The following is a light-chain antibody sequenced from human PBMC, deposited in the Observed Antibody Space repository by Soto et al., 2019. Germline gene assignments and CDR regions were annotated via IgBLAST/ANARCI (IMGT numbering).Light chain of an antibody. V-gene: IGKV3-15*01. CDR2: DAS. Sequence: EIGLTQSPCTLSLSPGETATLSCRASQTGDSRYLAWYQQKRGQAPRLLIYDASTRATAIPARFSGSGSETEFTLTISSLQSEDSAVYYCQQYNNWPPWTFGQGTKVDI. J-gene: IGKJ1*01. CDR3: QQYNNWPPWT. CDR1: QTGDSRY.